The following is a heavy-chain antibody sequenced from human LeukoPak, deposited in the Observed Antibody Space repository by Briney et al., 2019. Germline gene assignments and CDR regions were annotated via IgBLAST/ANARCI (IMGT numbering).Heavy chain of an antibody. J-gene: IGHJ4*02. CDR3: ALIIGNNGLFDY. D-gene: IGHD2-8*01. V-gene: IGHV3-21*01. Sequence: GGSLRLSCAASGFTFSTHAMTWVRQAPGKGLEWVSSIDSSGDYTFYADSVKGRFTISRDNAKNSLYLQINSLRAEDTAVYYCALIIGNNGLFDYWGQGTLVTVSS. CDR1: GFTFSTHA. CDR2: IDSSGDYT.